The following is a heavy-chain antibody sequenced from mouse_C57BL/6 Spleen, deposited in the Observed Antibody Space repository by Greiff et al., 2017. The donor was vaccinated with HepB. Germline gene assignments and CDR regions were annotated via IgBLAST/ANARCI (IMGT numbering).Heavy chain of an antibody. Sequence: VQLQQSGAELVRPGASVKLSCTASGFNIKDDYMHWVKQRPEQGLEWIGWIDPENGDTEYASKFQGKATITADPSSNTAYLQLSSLTSEDTAVYYCTTGTSGWYFDVWGTGTTVTVSS. V-gene: IGHV14-4*01. CDR1: GFNIKDDY. D-gene: IGHD3-1*01. CDR2: IDPENGDT. CDR3: TTGTSGWYFDV. J-gene: IGHJ1*03.